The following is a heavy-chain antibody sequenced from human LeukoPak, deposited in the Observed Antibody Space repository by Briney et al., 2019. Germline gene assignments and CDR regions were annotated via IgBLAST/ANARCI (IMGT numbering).Heavy chain of an antibody. V-gene: IGHV3-23*01. CDR2: IIGSGGST. D-gene: IGHD6-13*01. J-gene: IGHJ4*02. Sequence: GGSLRLSCAASDFTFSSYAMSWVRQAPGKGLEWVSGIIGSGGSTYYAYSVKGRFTISRDNSKNTLYLQMNSLRAEDSAIYYYAKESGFYSNSPPDSWGQGTLVTVSS. CDR3: AKESGFYSNSPPDS. CDR1: DFTFSSYA.